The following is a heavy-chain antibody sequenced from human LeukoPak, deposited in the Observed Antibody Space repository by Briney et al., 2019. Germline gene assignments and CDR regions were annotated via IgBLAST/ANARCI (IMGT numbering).Heavy chain of an antibody. CDR2: INPNSGGT. D-gene: IGHD6-19*01. J-gene: IGHJ4*02. CDR1: GYTFTGYY. CDR3: ARAHSSGWYYFDY. V-gene: IGHV1-2*02. Sequence: ASVKVSCKASGYTFTGYYMHWVRQASGQGLEWMGWINPNSGGTNYAQKFQGRVTMTRDTSISTAYMELSRLRSDDTAVYYCARAHSSGWYYFDYWGQGTLVTVSS.